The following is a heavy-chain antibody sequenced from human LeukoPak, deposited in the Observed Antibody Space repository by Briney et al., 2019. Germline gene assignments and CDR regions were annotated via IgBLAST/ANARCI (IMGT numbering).Heavy chain of an antibody. D-gene: IGHD6-19*01. J-gene: IGHJ3*02. V-gene: IGHV1-2*02. Sequence: PLASVKVSCKASGYTFTGYYMHWVRQAPGQGLEWMGWINPNSGGTNYAQKFQGRVTMTRDTSISTAYMELSRLRSDDTAVYYCAREGPGQWLVGTDAFDIWGQGTMVTVPS. CDR3: AREGPGQWLVGTDAFDI. CDR2: INPNSGGT. CDR1: GYTFTGYY.